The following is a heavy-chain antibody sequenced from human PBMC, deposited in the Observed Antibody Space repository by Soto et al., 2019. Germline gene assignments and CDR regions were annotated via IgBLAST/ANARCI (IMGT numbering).Heavy chain of an antibody. CDR3: ARAMVRGVIHYYYMDV. CDR2: IYYSGST. Sequence: PSETLSLTCTVSGGSISSYYWSWIRQPPGKGLVWIGYIYYSGSTNYNPSLKSRVTISVDTSKNQFSLKLSSVTAADTAVYYCARAMVRGVIHYYYMDVWGKGTTVTVSS. J-gene: IGHJ6*03. V-gene: IGHV4-59*01. CDR1: GGSISSYY. D-gene: IGHD3-10*01.